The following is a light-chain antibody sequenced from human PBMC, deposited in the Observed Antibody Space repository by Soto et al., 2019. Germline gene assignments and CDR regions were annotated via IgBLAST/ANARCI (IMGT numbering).Light chain of an antibody. V-gene: IGLV1-40*01. CDR2: TNS. CDR1: SSNIGAGYD. Sequence: QSVLTQPPSVSGAPGQGVTISCAGTSSNIGAGYDVPWYQQVPGTAPKLLIYTNSNRPSGVPDRFSGSKSGTSASLAITGLQSADEADYYCQSYDSSLSALVFGGGTKVTVL. CDR3: QSYDSSLSALV. J-gene: IGLJ3*02.